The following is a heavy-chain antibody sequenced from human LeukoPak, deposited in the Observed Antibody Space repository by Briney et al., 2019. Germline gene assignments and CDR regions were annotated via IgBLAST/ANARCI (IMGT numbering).Heavy chain of an antibody. V-gene: IGHV3-48*02. CDR1: GFTFSSHS. J-gene: IGHJ4*02. CDR2: ISSSSSTI. CDR3: ASQGSESLFDY. D-gene: IGHD3-10*01. Sequence: GGSLRLSCAASGFTFSSHSMNWVRQAPGKVLEWVSYISSSSSTIYFADSVKGRFTISRDNAKNSLYMQMNSLREEDTAVYYCASQGSESLFDYWGQGTLVTVSS.